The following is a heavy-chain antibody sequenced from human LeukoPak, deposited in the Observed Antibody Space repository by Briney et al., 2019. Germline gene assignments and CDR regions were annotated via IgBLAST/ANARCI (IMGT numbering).Heavy chain of an antibody. J-gene: IGHJ5*02. D-gene: IGHD5-12*01. CDR2: IIPILGIA. CDR3: ARDDIVATRWWFDP. CDR1: GGTFSSYT. V-gene: IGHV1-69*04. Sequence: ASVKVSCKASGGTFSSYTISWMRQAPGQGLEWMGRIIPILGIANYAQKFQGRVTITADKSTSTAYMELSGLRSEDTAVYYCARDDIVATRWWFDPWGQGTLVTVSS.